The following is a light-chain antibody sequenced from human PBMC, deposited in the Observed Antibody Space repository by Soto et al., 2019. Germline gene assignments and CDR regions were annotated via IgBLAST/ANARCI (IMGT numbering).Light chain of an antibody. V-gene: IGKV1-5*01. CDR3: QQYDSYSSGP. CDR2: DAS. J-gene: IGKJ1*01. Sequence: DIQITQHPSTLSASVGNRVTITCRASQTVNTWLAWYQQKPGKAPKVLICDASSLKTGVPSRFSGSGSGTEFTLTISNLQTDDFATYYCQQYDSYSSGPFGQGTKVDIK. CDR1: QTVNTW.